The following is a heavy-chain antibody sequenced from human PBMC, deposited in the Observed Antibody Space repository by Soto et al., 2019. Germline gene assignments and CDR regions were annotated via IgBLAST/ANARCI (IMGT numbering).Heavy chain of an antibody. Sequence: ASVKVSCKASGYTFTSYGVTWVRQAPGQGLEWMGWISAYNGDTNYAQKLQGTVTMTTDTSTSTAYMELRSLRSDDTAVYYCARVSWLRGDYFDYWGQGTLVTVSS. CDR1: GYTFTSYG. J-gene: IGHJ4*02. D-gene: IGHD5-12*01. V-gene: IGHV1-18*04. CDR3: ARVSWLRGDYFDY. CDR2: ISAYNGDT.